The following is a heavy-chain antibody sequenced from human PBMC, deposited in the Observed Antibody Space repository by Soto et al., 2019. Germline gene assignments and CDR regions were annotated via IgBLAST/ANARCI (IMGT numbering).Heavy chain of an antibody. CDR3: ARGGYDSSGYYFRLDY. J-gene: IGHJ4*02. Sequence: PSETLSLTCAVSGDSMRSNNWWSWVRQPPGKGLEWIGEIYHSGTTNYNPSLKSRVTISVDKSKNQFSLRLNSVTAADTAFYHCARGGYDSSGYYFRLDYWGQGTLVTVSS. CDR1: GDSMRSNNW. CDR2: IYHSGTT. D-gene: IGHD3-22*01. V-gene: IGHV4-4*02.